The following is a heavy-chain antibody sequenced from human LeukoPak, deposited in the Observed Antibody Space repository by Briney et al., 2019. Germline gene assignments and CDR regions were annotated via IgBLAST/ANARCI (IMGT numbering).Heavy chain of an antibody. CDR1: GSSFTSYW. J-gene: IGHJ4*02. CDR3: ARLGLGSGSSCDY. V-gene: IGHV5-51*01. D-gene: IGHD3-10*01. CDR2: IYPGDSDT. Sequence: GESLKISCKGSGSSFTSYWIGWVRQLPGKGLEWMGIIYPGDSDTRYSPPFRGQVTISADKSISTAYLQWSSLKASDTAIYYCARLGLGSGSSCDYWGQGTLVIVSS.